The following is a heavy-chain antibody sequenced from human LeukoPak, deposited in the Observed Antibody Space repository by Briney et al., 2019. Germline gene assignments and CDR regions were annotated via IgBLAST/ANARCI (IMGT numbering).Heavy chain of an antibody. CDR1: GYSISSAYY. V-gene: IGHV4-38-2*02. D-gene: IGHD3-10*01. J-gene: IGHJ5*02. CDR3: ARQDRWFVNSNWFDP. CDR2: FYHSGST. Sequence: SETLSLTCTVSGYSISSAYYWGWIRQSPGKGLEWIGSFYHSGSTYYNPSLKSRVTISVDTSKNQFSLKLSSVTAADTAVYYCARQDRWFVNSNWFDPWGQGTLVTVSS.